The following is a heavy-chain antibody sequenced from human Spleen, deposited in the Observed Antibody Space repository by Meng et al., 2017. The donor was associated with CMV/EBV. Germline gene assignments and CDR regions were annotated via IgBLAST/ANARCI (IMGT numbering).Heavy chain of an antibody. J-gene: IGHJ5*02. CDR2: INHGGST. CDR1: GGAFRGYY. D-gene: IGHD3-3*01. V-gene: IGHV4-34*01. Sequence: GGAFRGYYCNGTRQPPGKGLEWIGEINHGGSTNYNPSLKSRVTISGDTSKNQFSLKLSSVTAADTAVYYCASRITIFGVPSKALAWGQGTLVTVSS. CDR3: ASRITIFGVPSKALA.